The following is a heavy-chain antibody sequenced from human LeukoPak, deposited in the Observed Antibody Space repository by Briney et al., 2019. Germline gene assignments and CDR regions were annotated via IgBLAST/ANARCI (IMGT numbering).Heavy chain of an antibody. CDR2: IVVGSGNT. J-gene: IGHJ4*02. Sequence: SVKVSCKASGFTFTSSAMQWVRQARGQRLEWIGWIVVGSGNTNYAQKFQERVTITRDMTTSTAYMELSSLRSEDTAVYYCAAVLTYYYDSSGYYPEYWGQGTLVTVSS. V-gene: IGHV1-58*02. D-gene: IGHD3-22*01. CDR3: AAVLTYYYDSSGYYPEY. CDR1: GFTFTSSA.